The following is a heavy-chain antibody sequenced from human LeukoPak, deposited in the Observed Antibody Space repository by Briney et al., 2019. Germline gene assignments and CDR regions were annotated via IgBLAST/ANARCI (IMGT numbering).Heavy chain of an antibody. CDR2: ISSSSSYI. V-gene: IGHV3-21*01. CDR1: GFAFITYG. D-gene: IGHD1-26*01. J-gene: IGHJ4*02. CDR3: ARDRQVGALDY. Sequence: PGRSLRLSCEASGFAFITYGMHWVRQAPGKGLEWVSSISSSSSYIYYADSVKGRFTISRDNAKNSLYLQMNSLRAEDTAVYYCARDRQVGALDYWGQGTLVTVSS.